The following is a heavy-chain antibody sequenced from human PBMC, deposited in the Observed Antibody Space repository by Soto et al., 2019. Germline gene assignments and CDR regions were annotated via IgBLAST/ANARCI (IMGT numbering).Heavy chain of an antibody. CDR1: GYTFTSYG. CDR3: AREHHYCGSSYGMDV. D-gene: IGHD1-26*01. V-gene: IGHV1-18*04. CDR2: ISTYNGNT. Sequence: ASVKVSCKASGYTFTSYGVSWVRQAPGQGLEWMGWISTYNGNTNYAQKFQGRVTMSTHTSTSIVYMELRSLRSDDTAVYYCAREHHYCGSSYGMDVWG. J-gene: IGHJ6*02.